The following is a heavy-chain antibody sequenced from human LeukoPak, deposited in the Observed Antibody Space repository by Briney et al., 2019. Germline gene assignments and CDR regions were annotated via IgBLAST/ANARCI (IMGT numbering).Heavy chain of an antibody. J-gene: IGHJ6*03. CDR3: ARDWALAVAGTFSHYYYMDV. D-gene: IGHD6-19*01. Sequence: GGSLRLSCAASGFTFSSYDMHWVRQATGKGLEWVSAIGTAGDTYYPGSVKGRFTISRENAKNSLYLQMNSLRAGDTAVYYCARDWALAVAGTFSHYYYMDVWGKGTTVTVSS. V-gene: IGHV3-13*01. CDR1: GFTFSSYD. CDR2: IGTAGDT.